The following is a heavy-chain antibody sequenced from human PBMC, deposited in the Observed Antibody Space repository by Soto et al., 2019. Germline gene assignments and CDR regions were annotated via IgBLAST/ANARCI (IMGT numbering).Heavy chain of an antibody. D-gene: IGHD2-2*01. CDR3: ARGSSQHWFDP. J-gene: IGHJ5*02. Sequence: SETLSLTCAVYGGSFSGYYWSWIRQPPGKGLEWIGEINHSGSTNYNPSLKSRVTISVDTSKNQFSLKLSSVTAADTAVYYCARGSSQHWFDPWGQGTLVT. CDR1: GGSFSGYY. CDR2: INHSGST. V-gene: IGHV4-34*01.